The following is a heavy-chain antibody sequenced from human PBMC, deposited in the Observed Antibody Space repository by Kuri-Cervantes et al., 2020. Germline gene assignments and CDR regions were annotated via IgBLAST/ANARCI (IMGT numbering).Heavy chain of an antibody. V-gene: IGHV4-34*01. D-gene: IGHD4-11*01. Sequence: GSLRLSCAVYGGSFSGYYWSWIRQPPGKGLEWIEEINHSGSTNYNPSLKSRVTMSADTSKNQFSLKLSSVTAADTAVYFCARKGTTLYYYYMDVWGKGTTVTVSS. J-gene: IGHJ6*03. CDR1: GGSFSGYY. CDR3: ARKGTTLYYYYMDV. CDR2: INHSGST.